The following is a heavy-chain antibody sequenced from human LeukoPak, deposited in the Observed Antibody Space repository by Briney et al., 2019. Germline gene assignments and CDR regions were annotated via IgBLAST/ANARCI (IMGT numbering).Heavy chain of an antibody. CDR2: IYYSGST. CDR1: GGSISSYY. J-gene: IGHJ6*02. D-gene: IGHD2-21*02. CDR3: ARDEGDFPMDV. Sequence: SETLSLTCTVSGGSISSYYWSWIRQPPGKGLEWIGYIYYSGSTNYNPSLKSRVTISVDTSKNQFSPKLSSVTAADTAVYYCARDEGDFPMDVWGQGTTVTVSS. V-gene: IGHV4-59*01.